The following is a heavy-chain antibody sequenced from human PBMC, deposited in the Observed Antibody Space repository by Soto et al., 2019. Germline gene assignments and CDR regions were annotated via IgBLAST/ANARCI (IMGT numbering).Heavy chain of an antibody. V-gene: IGHV3-48*01. CDR3: ANIRVGSVRGES. CDR2: LSSSSSTI. CDR1: GFTFSSYS. J-gene: IGHJ5*02. Sequence: EVQLVESGGGLVQPGGSLRLSCAASGFTFSSYSMNWVRQAPGKGLEWVSYLSSSSSTIYYADSVKGRFTISRDNAKNSLYLQMNSLRAEDTAVYYCANIRVGSVRGESWGQGTLVTVSS. D-gene: IGHD3-10*01.